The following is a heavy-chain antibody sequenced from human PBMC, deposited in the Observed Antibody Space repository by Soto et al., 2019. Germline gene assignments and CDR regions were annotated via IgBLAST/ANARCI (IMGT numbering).Heavy chain of an antibody. CDR3: ARWTGYCSGGSCYYYFDY. D-gene: IGHD2-15*01. V-gene: IGHV4-61*01. Sequence: QVQLQESGPGLVKPSETLSLTCTVSGGSVSSGSYYWSWIRQPPGKGLEWIGYIYYSGSTNYNPYLKSRVTISVDTSKNQFSLKLSSVTAADTAVYYCARWTGYCSGGSCYYYFDYWGQGTLVTVSS. CDR2: IYYSGST. J-gene: IGHJ4*02. CDR1: GGSVSSGSYY.